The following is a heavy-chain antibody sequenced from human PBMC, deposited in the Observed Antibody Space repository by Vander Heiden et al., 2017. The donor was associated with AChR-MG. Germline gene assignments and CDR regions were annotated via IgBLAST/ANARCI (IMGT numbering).Heavy chain of an antibody. J-gene: IGHJ4*02. CDR1: GGSISSDS. Sequence: QVQLHESGPDLVRPSETLALTCSVSGGSISSDSWSWIRQPAGKGLEWIGRFYTTSTTGSTNYNPSLRSRVTMSIDKSKNQLSLNLTAVTAADTAVYYCARGSSWFPHHFDYWGQGALGTVSS. CDR3: ARGSSWFPHHFDY. CDR2: FYTTSTTGST. V-gene: IGHV4-4*07. D-gene: IGHD6-19*01.